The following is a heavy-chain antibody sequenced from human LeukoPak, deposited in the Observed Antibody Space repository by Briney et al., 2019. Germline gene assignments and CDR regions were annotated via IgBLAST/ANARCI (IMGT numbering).Heavy chain of an antibody. CDR1: GFTSSDYN. V-gene: IGHV3-11*04. CDR3: ARLPCGGDCYDAFDI. D-gene: IGHD2-21*02. J-gene: IGHJ3*02. Sequence: GGSLRLSCAASGFTSSDYNMSWIRQAPGKGLEWVSYISSSGSTIYYADSVKGRFTISRDNSKNTLYLQMNSLRAEDTAVYYCARLPCGGDCYDAFDIWGQGTMVTVSS. CDR2: ISSSGSTI.